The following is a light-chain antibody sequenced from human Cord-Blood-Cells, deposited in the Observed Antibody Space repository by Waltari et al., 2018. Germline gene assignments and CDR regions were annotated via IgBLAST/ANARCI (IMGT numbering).Light chain of an antibody. V-gene: IGLV2-11*01. CDR1: SSDVGGYNH. CDR2: DVS. CDR3: CSYAGSYTWV. Sequence: QSALTQPRSVSGSPGQSLTISCTGTSSDVGGYNHLSWYQQHPGKAPKLMIYDVSKRPSGVPDRFSGSKSGNTASLTISGLQAEDEADYYCCSYAGSYTWVFGGGTKLTVL. J-gene: IGLJ3*02.